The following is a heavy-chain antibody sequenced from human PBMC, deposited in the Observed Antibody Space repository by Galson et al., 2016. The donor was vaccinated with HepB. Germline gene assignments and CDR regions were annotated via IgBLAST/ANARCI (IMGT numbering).Heavy chain of an antibody. CDR3: AKQIYTMEQWLVPEFDY. Sequence: SLRLSCTASGFTFSSYSMNWVRQAPGKGLEWLSYISSSSRTIYYAASVKGRFTISKDNAKNSLYLQMNSLRAEDAAVYYCAKQIYTMEQWLVPEFDYWGQGTLVTVSS. V-gene: IGHV3-48*04. CDR1: GFTFSSYS. D-gene: IGHD6-19*01. CDR2: ISSSSRTI. J-gene: IGHJ4*02.